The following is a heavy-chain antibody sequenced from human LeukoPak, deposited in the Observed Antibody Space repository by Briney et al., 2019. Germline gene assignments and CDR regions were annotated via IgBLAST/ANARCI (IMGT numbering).Heavy chain of an antibody. CDR1: GFTFSSYA. CDR2: ISYDGSNK. Sequence: PGGSLRLSCAASGFTFSSYAMHWVRQAPGKGLEWVAVISYDGSNKYYADSVKGRFTISRDNSKNTLYLQMNSLRAEDTAVYYCAKYGWLLQPSDAFDIWGQGTMVTVSS. D-gene: IGHD2-15*01. J-gene: IGHJ3*02. V-gene: IGHV3-30*14. CDR3: AKYGWLLQPSDAFDI.